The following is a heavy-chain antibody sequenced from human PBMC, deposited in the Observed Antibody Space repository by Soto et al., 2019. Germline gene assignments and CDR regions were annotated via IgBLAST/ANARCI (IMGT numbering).Heavy chain of an antibody. CDR3: ETGSLYYDGSAGMWDF. CDR2: MHHTGAT. Sequence: QVRLQESGPGLVKPSVTLSLTCLVSGGSMSSPNWWSWVRQAPGKGLEWIAEMHHTGATNYNPSLTSRVIKTIDNSKKQFSLNRSAVTTADTAAYYCETGSLYYDGSAGMWDFWGRGALVPVS. V-gene: IGHV4-4*02. J-gene: IGHJ4*02. D-gene: IGHD3-10*01. CDR1: GGSMSSPNW.